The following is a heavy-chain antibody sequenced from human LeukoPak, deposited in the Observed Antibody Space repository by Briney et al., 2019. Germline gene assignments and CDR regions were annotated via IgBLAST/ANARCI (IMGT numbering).Heavy chain of an antibody. CDR3: ARETYRLTTSWYFDL. J-gene: IGHJ2*01. Sequence: GGSLRLSCAASGFMFSSYGMHWVRQAPGKGLEWVAAILYDGSNKYYADSVKGRFTISRDNSKNTLYLQMDSLRAEDTAVYYCARETYRLTTSWYFDLWGRGTLVTVSS. D-gene: IGHD4-17*01. V-gene: IGHV3-30*03. CDR2: ILYDGSNK. CDR1: GFMFSSYG.